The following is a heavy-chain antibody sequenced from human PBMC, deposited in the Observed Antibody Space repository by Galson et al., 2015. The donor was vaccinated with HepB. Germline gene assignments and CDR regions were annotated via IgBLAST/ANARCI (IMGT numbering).Heavy chain of an antibody. CDR1: GFTFSSYG. Sequence: SLRLSCAASGFTFSSYGVHWVRQAPGKGLEWVAVISSDGSEKYYADSVKGRFTISRDNSKNTLYLQMNSLSAEDTAVYYCARVRGIYYYFDYWGQGTLVTVSS. D-gene: IGHD1-26*01. J-gene: IGHJ4*02. V-gene: IGHV3-33*05. CDR3: ARVRGIYYYFDY. CDR2: ISSDGSEK.